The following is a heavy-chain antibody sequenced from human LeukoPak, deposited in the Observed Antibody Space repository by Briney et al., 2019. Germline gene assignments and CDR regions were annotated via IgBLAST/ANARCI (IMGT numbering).Heavy chain of an antibody. D-gene: IGHD2-2*01. Sequence: PSETLSLTSTVSGGSISSYYWSWIRQPPGKGLEWSLYIYYSGSTNYNPSLKSRFTISVDTSKTPFSLKLSSVTAADTAVYYCARQAVPAAKNNWFDSWGQGTLVTVSS. V-gene: IGHV4-59*01. CDR3: ARQAVPAAKNNWFDS. CDR2: IYYSGST. J-gene: IGHJ5*01. CDR1: GGSISSYY.